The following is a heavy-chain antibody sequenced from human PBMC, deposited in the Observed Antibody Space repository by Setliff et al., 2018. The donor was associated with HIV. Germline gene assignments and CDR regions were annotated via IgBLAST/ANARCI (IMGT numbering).Heavy chain of an antibody. D-gene: IGHD5-12*01. J-gene: IGHJ4*02. CDR3: TTSNSGYDYLLDY. Sequence: GGSLRLSCEASGFSFNSAWMSWVRQAPGKGLEWVGRIKSKTGGGTTDYAAPVKGRFTISRDDSKNTLYLQMNSLKTEDTAVYYCTTSNSGYDYLLDYWGQGTLVTVSS. V-gene: IGHV3-15*01. CDR2: IKSKTGGGTT. CDR1: GFSFNSAW.